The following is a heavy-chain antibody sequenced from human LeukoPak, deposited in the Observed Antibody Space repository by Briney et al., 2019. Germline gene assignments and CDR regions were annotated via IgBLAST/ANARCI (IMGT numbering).Heavy chain of an antibody. CDR1: GFTFSTYG. V-gene: IGHV3-21*01. CDR2: ISSSSSYI. Sequence: GGSLRLSCVASGFTFSTYGMHWVRQDPGKGLEWVSSISSSSSYIYYADSVKGRFTISRDNAKNSLYLQMNSLRAEDTAVYYCARDFSYDILTGYYPYYYYGMDVWGQGTTVTVSS. CDR3: ARDFSYDILTGYYPYYYYGMDV. J-gene: IGHJ6*02. D-gene: IGHD3-9*01.